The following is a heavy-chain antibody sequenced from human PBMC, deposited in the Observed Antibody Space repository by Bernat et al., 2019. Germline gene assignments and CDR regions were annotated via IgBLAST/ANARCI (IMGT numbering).Heavy chain of an antibody. J-gene: IGHJ4*02. CDR3: AKHRPRDFWSGYSNFDY. V-gene: IGHV3-23*01. CDR2: ISGSGGST. CDR1: GFTFSSYA. Sequence: EVQLLESGGGLVQPGGSLRLSCAASGFTFSSYAMSWARQAPGKGLEWVSAISGSGGSTYYADSVKGRFTISRDNSKNTLYLQMNSLRAEDTAVYYCAKHRPRDFWSGYSNFDYWGQGTLVTVSS. D-gene: IGHD3-3*01.